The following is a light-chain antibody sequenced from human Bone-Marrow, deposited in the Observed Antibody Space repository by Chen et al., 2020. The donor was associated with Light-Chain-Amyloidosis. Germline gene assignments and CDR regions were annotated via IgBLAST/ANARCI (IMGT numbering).Light chain of an antibody. J-gene: IGLJ3*02. CDR1: NIGSTS. Sequence: SYVLTQPSSVSVAPGQTATIACGGNNIGSTSVHWYQQTPGQAPLLVVYDDSDRPSGIPERLSGSNSGNTATLNISRVEDGDEAEYYCQVWDRSSDRPVFGGGTKLTVL. CDR3: QVWDRSSDRPV. V-gene: IGLV3-21*02. CDR2: DDS.